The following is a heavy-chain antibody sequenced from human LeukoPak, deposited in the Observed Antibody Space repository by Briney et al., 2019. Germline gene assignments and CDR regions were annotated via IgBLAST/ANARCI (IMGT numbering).Heavy chain of an antibody. J-gene: IGHJ4*02. CDR3: ARDRKDIVVVVAATIDF. V-gene: IGHV3-48*01. Sequence: PGGSLRLSCAASGFTFSSYSMNWVRQDPGKGLEWVSYISSSSSTLYYADSVKGRFTISRDNAKNSLYLQMNSLRADDTAVYYCARDRKDIVVVVAATIDFWGQGTLVTVSS. CDR2: ISSSSSTL. D-gene: IGHD2-15*01. CDR1: GFTFSSYS.